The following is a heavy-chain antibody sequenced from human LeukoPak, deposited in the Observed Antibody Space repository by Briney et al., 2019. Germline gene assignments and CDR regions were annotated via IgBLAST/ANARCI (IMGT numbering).Heavy chain of an antibody. J-gene: IGHJ4*02. CDR2: INTDGSST. D-gene: IGHD6-19*01. CDR1: GFTFSSYW. Sequence: PGGSLRLSCAASGFTFSSYWMHWVRQAPGKGLVWVSRINTDGSSTSYADSVKGRFTISRDNSKNTLYLQMNSLRVEDTAVYYCANQGVVAVAGPYYFDYWGQGTLVTVSS. V-gene: IGHV3-74*01. CDR3: ANQGVVAVAGPYYFDY.